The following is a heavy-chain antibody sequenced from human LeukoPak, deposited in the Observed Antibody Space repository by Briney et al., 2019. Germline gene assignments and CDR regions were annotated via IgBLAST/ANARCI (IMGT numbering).Heavy chain of an antibody. D-gene: IGHD5-18*01. CDR2: IIASGADT. Sequence: GGSLRLSCAASGLTFSSYAMSCVRQAPGKGLEWVSAIIASGADTYYADSLKGRFAISRDNTKNILYLQMNSLRVDDTAIYYCAKSRTYSYGYGTFDHWGQGALVTVSS. V-gene: IGHV3-23*01. CDR3: AKSRTYSYGYGTFDH. CDR1: GLTFSSYA. J-gene: IGHJ4*02.